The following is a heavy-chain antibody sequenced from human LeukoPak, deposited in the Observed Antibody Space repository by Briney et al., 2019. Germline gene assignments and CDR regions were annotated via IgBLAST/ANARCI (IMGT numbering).Heavy chain of an antibody. Sequence: SETLSLTCTVSGGSISPYYWNWLRQPPGKGLEWIGYIYYSGGTNYNASLTSRDTISVDTSQNQFSLRLSSVTAADTAVYYCARRAAAVGTYYMDVWGKGTTVTVS. CDR3: ARRAAAVGTYYMDV. J-gene: IGHJ6*03. CDR1: GGSISPYY. CDR2: IYYSGGT. V-gene: IGHV4-59*01. D-gene: IGHD6-13*01.